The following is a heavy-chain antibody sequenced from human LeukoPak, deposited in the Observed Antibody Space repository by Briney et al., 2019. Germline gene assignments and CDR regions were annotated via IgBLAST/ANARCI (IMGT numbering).Heavy chain of an antibody. Sequence: SETLSLTCTVSGGSLNSYYWSWIRQPPGKGLEGRGYIYYSGSTKYNPSLKSRVTISVDTSKNQFSLKLSSVTAADTAVYYCARGHDYGDPPPLDSSGQGTLVTVSS. V-gene: IGHV4-59*01. CDR1: GGSLNSYY. D-gene: IGHD4-17*01. J-gene: IGHJ4*02. CDR3: ARGHDYGDPPPLDS. CDR2: IYYSGST.